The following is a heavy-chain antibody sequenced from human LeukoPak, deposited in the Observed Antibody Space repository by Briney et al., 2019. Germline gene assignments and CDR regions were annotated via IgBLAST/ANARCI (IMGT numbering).Heavy chain of an antibody. CDR3: ARDRVRGNSNPFFDY. J-gene: IGHJ4*02. Sequence: SETLSLTCTVSGGSVSSGTYYWSWIRQPPGKGLEWFGYIYYSGSTNYNPSLKSRVTISVDTSKNQFSLKLSSVTAADTAVYYCARDRVRGNSNPFFDYWGQGTLVTVSS. CDR2: IYYSGST. D-gene: IGHD4-11*01. V-gene: IGHV4-61*01. CDR1: GGSVSSGTYY.